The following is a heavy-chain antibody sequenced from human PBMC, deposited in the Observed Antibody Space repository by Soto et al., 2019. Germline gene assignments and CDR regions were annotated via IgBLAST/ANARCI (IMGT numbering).Heavy chain of an antibody. V-gene: IGHV3-23*01. D-gene: IGHD2-15*01. CDR2: ISGSDDST. J-gene: IGHJ6*02. CDR1: GFTFSTYW. Sequence: GGYLRLSCEASGFTFSTYWMHWVRQAPGKGLEWVAGISGSDDSTYYADSVKGRFAISRDNSKNTLYLQTNSLRAEDTAVYYCARKDRRSARFSDYHYGMDDRGQGTTVTVFS. CDR3: ARKDRRSARFSDYHYGMDD.